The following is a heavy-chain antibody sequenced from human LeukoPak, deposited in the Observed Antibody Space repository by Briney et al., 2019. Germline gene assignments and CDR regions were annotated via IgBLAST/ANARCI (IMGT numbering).Heavy chain of an antibody. CDR1: GESFDGYS. CDR2: INLGGST. Sequence: SETLSLTCAIYGESFDGYSWSWIRQSPGKGLEWIGEINLGGSTNYNPSLKSRVTMTIDTSKREVSLKPTSVTAADTSIYFCATSTKVVRPDSWDSWGQGTLITVSS. D-gene: IGHD4-11*01. CDR3: ATSTKVVRPDSWDS. J-gene: IGHJ4*02. V-gene: IGHV4-34*01.